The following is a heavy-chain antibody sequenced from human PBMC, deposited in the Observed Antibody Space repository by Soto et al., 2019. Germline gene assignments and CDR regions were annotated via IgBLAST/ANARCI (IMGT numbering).Heavy chain of an antibody. V-gene: IGHV3-23*01. CDR3: AKDGSYYDSPTESDY. Sequence: QPGGSLRLSCAASGFTFSSYTMSWVRQAPGKGLEWVSGISGSGYNTYYADSVKGRFTISRDNSRSTLSLQMDSLRAEDTAVYFCAKDGSYYDSPTESDYWGQGTLVTVSS. D-gene: IGHD3-22*01. CDR2: ISGSGYNT. J-gene: IGHJ4*02. CDR1: GFTFSSYT.